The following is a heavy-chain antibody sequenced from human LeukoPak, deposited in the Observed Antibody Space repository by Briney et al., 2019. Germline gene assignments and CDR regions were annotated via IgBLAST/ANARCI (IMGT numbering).Heavy chain of an antibody. CDR2: IYYSGST. Sequence: SETLSLTCTVSGGSISSYYWSWIRQPPGKGLEWIGYIYYSGSTNYNPSLKSRVTISVDTSKNQFSLKLSSVTAAGTAVYYCARVNSGYFYWFDPWGQGTLVTVSS. V-gene: IGHV4-59*01. D-gene: IGHD3-22*01. J-gene: IGHJ5*02. CDR3: ARVNSGYFYWFDP. CDR1: GGSISSYY.